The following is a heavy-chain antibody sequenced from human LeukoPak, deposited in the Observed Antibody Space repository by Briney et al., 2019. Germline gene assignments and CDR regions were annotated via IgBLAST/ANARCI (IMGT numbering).Heavy chain of an antibody. Sequence: ASVKVSCKVSGYTLTELSMHWVRQAPGKGLEWMGGFDPEDGETIYAQKFQGRVTMTEDTSTDTAYMELSSLRSEDTAVYYCATDPAGGNPSYYFDYWGRGTLVTVSS. D-gene: IGHD1-14*01. CDR1: GYTLTELS. CDR3: ATDPAGGNPSYYFDY. J-gene: IGHJ4*02. CDR2: FDPEDGET. V-gene: IGHV1-24*01.